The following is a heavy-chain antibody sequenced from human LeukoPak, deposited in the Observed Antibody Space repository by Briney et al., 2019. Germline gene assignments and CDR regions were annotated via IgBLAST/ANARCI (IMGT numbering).Heavy chain of an antibody. CDR2: ISSSSSTI. V-gene: IGHV3-48*04. D-gene: IGHD3-10*01. CDR3: ARSTMVRGTDY. CDR1: GFTFSSYS. J-gene: IGHJ4*02. Sequence: GGSLRLSCAASGFTFSSYSMNWVRQAPGKGLEWVSYISSSSSTIYYADSVKGRFTISRDNAKNSLYLQMNSLRAEDTAVYYCARSTMVRGTDYWGQGTLVTVSS.